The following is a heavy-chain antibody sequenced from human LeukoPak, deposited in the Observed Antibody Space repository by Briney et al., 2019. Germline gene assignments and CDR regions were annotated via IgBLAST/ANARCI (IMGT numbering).Heavy chain of an antibody. Sequence: GASVKVSCKASGYTFTSYGISWVRQAPGQGLEWMGWISAYNGNTNYAQKLQGRVTMTTDTSTSTAYMELRSLRSDDTAVYHCAGIAAAGTISSYWFDPWGQGTLVTVSS. CDR3: AGIAAAGTISSYWFDP. CDR2: ISAYNGNT. CDR1: GYTFTSYG. D-gene: IGHD6-13*01. V-gene: IGHV1-18*01. J-gene: IGHJ5*02.